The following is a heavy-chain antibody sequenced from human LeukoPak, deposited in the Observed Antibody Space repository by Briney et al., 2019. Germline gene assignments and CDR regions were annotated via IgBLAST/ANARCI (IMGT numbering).Heavy chain of an antibody. CDR3: STASRNYYDSELDY. Sequence: GRSLRLSCAASGFTFRTYGMHWVRQAPGKGLEWVAVISYDGSNKYYADSVKGRFTISRDNSKNTLYLQMHSLKIEDTAVYYCSTASRNYYDSELDYWGQGTTVTVSS. V-gene: IGHV3-30*03. J-gene: IGHJ4*02. CDR2: ISYDGSNK. D-gene: IGHD3-22*01. CDR1: GFTFRTYG.